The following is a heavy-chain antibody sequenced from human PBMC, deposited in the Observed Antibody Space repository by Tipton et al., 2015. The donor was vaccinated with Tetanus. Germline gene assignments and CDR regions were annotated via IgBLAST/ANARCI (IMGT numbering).Heavy chain of an antibody. J-gene: IGHJ4*02. D-gene: IGHD3-10*01. CDR1: GFNFGDFN. V-gene: IGHV3-21*01. CDR3: ARALRVYSGSGSTGLGDS. Sequence: GSLRLSCQGSGFNFGDFNMNWIRQTPGKGLQWVSSISGHSTYIHYAESVRGRFSVPRDNAENSLYLQVDSLRAEDTAVYYCARALRVYSGSGSTGLGDSWGQGTLVTVSS. CDR2: ISGHSTYI.